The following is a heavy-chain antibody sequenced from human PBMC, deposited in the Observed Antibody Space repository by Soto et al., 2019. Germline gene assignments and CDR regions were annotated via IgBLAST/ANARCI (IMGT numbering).Heavy chain of an antibody. CDR1: GFTFSSYG. D-gene: IGHD2-2*01. V-gene: IGHV3-30*18. Sequence: QVQLVESGGGVVQPGRSLRLSCAASGFTFSSYGMHWVRQAPGKGLEWVAVISYDGSNKYYADSVKGRFTISRDNSKNTLYLQMNSLRADDTAVYYCAKEGCSSTSCYVGNFDYWGQGTLVTVSS. J-gene: IGHJ4*02. CDR3: AKEGCSSTSCYVGNFDY. CDR2: ISYDGSNK.